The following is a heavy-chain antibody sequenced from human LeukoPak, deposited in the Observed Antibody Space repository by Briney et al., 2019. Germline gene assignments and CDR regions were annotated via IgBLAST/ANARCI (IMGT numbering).Heavy chain of an antibody. CDR3: ARDSRDRFGERIGDY. CDR2: IIPIFGTA. J-gene: IGHJ4*02. Sequence: SVKVSCKASGGTFSSYAISWVRQAPGQGLEWMGRIIPIFGTANYAQKFQGRVTITTDESTSTAYMELSSLRSEDTAVYYCARDSRDRFGERIGDYWGQGTLVTVSS. D-gene: IGHD3-10*01. V-gene: IGHV1-69*05. CDR1: GGTFSSYA.